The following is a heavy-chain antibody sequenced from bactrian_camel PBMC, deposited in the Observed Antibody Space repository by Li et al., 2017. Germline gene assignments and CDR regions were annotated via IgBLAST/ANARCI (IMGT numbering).Heavy chain of an antibody. D-gene: IGHD2*01. CDR2: IDSDGVT. CDR1: GYTSSSFC. Sequence: VQLVESGGGSVQAGGSLRLSCSASGYTSSSFCMGWFRQAPGKEREGVAVIDSDGVTSYAESVKGRFTISKANAKDTLYLQMNDLRPEDTGVYYCAADSPTARADVRTLYTMYLGQGTQVTVS. CDR3: AADSPTARADVRTLYTMY. J-gene: IGHJ4*01. V-gene: IGHV3S26*01.